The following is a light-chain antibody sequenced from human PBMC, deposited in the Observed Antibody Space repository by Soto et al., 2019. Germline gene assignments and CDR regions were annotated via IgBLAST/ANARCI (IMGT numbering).Light chain of an antibody. CDR2: EGS. J-gene: IGLJ1*01. Sequence: QSALTQPASVSVSPGQSITISCTGTSSDVGSYNLVSWYQQHPGKAPKLMIYEGSKRPSGVSNRFSGSKSGNTASLTLSGLQAEDEADYYCCSYAGSRIYVFGTGTKVTVL. V-gene: IGLV2-23*01. CDR1: SSDVGSYNL. CDR3: CSYAGSRIYV.